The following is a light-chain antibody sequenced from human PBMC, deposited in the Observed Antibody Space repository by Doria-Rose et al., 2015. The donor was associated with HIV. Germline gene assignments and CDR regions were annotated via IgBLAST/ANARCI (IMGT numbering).Light chain of an antibody. CDR2: DGS. J-gene: IGKJ1*01. CDR1: QSFSSNY. Sequence: TQSPGTLPLSPGERDTLSCRASQSFSSNYLAWYQQKPGQAPSLLIYDGSTRATGIPDRFSASGSGTDFALTINRLEPEDFALYYCHQYGTSWTFGQGTKVEI. CDR3: HQYGTSWT. V-gene: IGKV3-20*01.